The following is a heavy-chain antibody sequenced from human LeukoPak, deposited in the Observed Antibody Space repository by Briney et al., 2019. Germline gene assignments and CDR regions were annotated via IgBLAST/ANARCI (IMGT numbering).Heavy chain of an antibody. CDR2: IKQDGSEK. V-gene: IGHV3-7*04. D-gene: IGHD3-10*01. CDR1: GFTFSSYS. CDR3: AREYGSGSYYAGWDDY. Sequence: GGSLRLSCAASGFTFSSYSMSWVRQAPGKGLEWVANIKQDGSEKYYVDSVKGRFTISRDNAKNSLYLQMNSLGAEDTAVYYCAREYGSGSYYAGWDDYWGQGTLVTVSS. J-gene: IGHJ4*02.